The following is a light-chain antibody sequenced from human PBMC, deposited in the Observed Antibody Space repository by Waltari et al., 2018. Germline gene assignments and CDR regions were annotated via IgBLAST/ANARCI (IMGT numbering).Light chain of an antibody. V-gene: IGKV1-8*01. Sequence: AIRMTQSPSAFSASTGDRVTITCRASPGINTYLAWYQQKPGKAPRLLIYAASTLQGGVPSRFSGSGSGTDFTLTISSLQSEDFATYYCQQYYSYPRTFGPGTKVEIK. CDR2: AAS. CDR3: QQYYSYPRT. CDR1: PGINTY. J-gene: IGKJ1*01.